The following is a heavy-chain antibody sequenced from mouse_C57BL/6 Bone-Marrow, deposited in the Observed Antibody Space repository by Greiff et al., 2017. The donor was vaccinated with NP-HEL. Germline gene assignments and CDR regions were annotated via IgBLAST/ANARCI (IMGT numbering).Heavy chain of an antibody. V-gene: IGHV5-6*02. CDR2: ISSGGSYT. CDR3: ARRGTMITTKAWFAY. J-gene: IGHJ3*01. D-gene: IGHD2-4*01. CDR1: GFTFSSYG. Sequence: EVKLVESGGDLVKPGGSLKLSCAASGFTFSSYGMSWVRQTPDKRLEWVATISSGGSYTYYPDSVKGRFTISRDNAKNTLYLQMSSLKSEDTAMYYCARRGTMITTKAWFAYWGQGTLVTVSA.